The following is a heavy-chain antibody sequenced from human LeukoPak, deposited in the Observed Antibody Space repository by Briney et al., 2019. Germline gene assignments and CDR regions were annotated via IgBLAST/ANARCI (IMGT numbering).Heavy chain of an antibody. Sequence: GGSLRLSCVESGFTFRGSFIQWGRQAPGKGLEWVAFIRYDGTNEHSADSVKGRFTISRDNSKNMLYLQMNRLSPEDTAFYNANEHPFSYYDSNGYPPSDYWGQGTLVTVSS. CDR3: NEHPFSYYDSNGYPPSDY. J-gene: IGHJ4*02. D-gene: IGHD3-22*01. CDR2: IRYDGTNE. V-gene: IGHV3-30*02. CDR1: GFTFRGSF.